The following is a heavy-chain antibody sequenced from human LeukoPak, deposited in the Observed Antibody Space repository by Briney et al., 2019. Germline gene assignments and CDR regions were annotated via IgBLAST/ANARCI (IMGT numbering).Heavy chain of an antibody. CDR2: ITSSSSYI. CDR1: GFTFSSYS. CDR3: ARGESFFDF. Sequence: GGSLRLSCAASGFTFSSYSMNWVRQTPGKGLEWVSSITSSSSYIYYADSLKGRFTISRDNAKNSLFLQMNSLRAGDTALYYCARGESFFDFWGQGTLVTVSS. V-gene: IGHV3-21*01. J-gene: IGHJ4*02.